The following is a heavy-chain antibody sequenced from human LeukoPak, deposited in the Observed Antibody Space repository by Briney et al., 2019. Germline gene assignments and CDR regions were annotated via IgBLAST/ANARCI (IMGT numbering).Heavy chain of an antibody. CDR3: ARDKYSYVPD. Sequence: SETLSLTCTVSSGSISSSTYYWSWIRQPAGKGLEWIGRIYTSGSTDYNPSLKSRVTISVDTSKNQFSLKLSSVTAADTAVYYCARDKYSYVPDWGQGTLVTVSS. D-gene: IGHD5-18*01. CDR1: SGSISSSTYY. J-gene: IGHJ4*02. V-gene: IGHV4-61*02. CDR2: IYTSGST.